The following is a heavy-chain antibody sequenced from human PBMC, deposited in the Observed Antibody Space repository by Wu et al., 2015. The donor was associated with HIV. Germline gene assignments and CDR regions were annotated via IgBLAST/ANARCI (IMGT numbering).Heavy chain of an antibody. J-gene: IGHJ5*02. V-gene: IGHV1-8*02. D-gene: IGHD3-10*01. CDR2: LNPSSGQS. CDR1: GGTFSSYA. CDR3: AREEYEEVARGLISSGWLDP. Sequence: QVQLVQSGAEVKKPGSSVKVSCKASGGTFSSYAISWVRQAPGQGLEWMGWLNPSSGQSEYSQKFQGRVTLTRDTSIDTAYMELSSLTYEDTAVYYCAREEYEEVARGLISSGWLDPWVREPWSPSPQ.